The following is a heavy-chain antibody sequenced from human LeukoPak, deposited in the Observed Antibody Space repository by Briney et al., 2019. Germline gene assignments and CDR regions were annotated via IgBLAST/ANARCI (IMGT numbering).Heavy chain of an antibody. J-gene: IGHJ4*02. Sequence: GRSLRLSCAVSGCTFSSYAMHWVRQAPGKGLEWVAVISYDGSNKYYADSVKGRFTISRDNSKNTLYLQMNSLRAEDTAVYYCARGSGVWGSYRYTVDYWGQGTLVTVSS. D-gene: IGHD3-16*02. CDR1: GCTFSSYA. CDR2: ISYDGSNK. V-gene: IGHV3-30-3*01. CDR3: ARGSGVWGSYRYTVDY.